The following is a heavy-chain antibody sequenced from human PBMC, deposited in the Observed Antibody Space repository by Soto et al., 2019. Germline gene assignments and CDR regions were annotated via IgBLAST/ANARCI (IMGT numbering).Heavy chain of an antibody. CDR3: ARGLGATVTTEPFQH. CDR1: GYTFTSYA. CDR2: INAGNGNT. D-gene: IGHD4-4*01. J-gene: IGHJ1*01. Sequence: QVQLVQSGAEVKKPGASVKVSCKASGYTFTSYAMHWVRQAPGQRLEWMGWINAGNGNTKYSQKFQGRVTITRDTSASTAYMELSSLRSEDTAVYYCARGLGATVTTEPFQHWGQGTLVTVSS. V-gene: IGHV1-3*01.